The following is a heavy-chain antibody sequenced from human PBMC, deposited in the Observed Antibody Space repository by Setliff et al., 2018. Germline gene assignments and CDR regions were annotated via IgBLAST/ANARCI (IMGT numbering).Heavy chain of an antibody. J-gene: IGHJ4*02. D-gene: IGHD3-22*01. Sequence: GASVKVSCKASGGTFRTYEFSWVRQAPGQRLEWMEWISAKNGDTNYAQKLQGRVTMTTDTSTSTAYMELRSLRSDDTAVYYCARGWGITFIVAHKSAGVDFWGQGALVTVSS. CDR1: GGTFRTYE. CDR3: ARGWGITFIVAHKSAGVDF. V-gene: IGHV1-18*04. CDR2: ISAKNGDT.